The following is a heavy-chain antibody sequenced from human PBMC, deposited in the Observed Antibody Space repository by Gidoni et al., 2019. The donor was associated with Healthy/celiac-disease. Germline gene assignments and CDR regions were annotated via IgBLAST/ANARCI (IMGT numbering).Heavy chain of an antibody. CDR2: INHSGST. CDR1: GGSFSGYY. Sequence: VQLQQWGAGLWKPSEPLSLTGAAYGGSFSGYYWSWIRQPPGKGLEWIGEINHSGSTNYNPSLKSRVTISVDTSKNQFSLKLSSVTAADTAVYYCAVYDSSGDDYWGQGTLVTVSS. CDR3: AVYDSSGDDY. V-gene: IGHV4-34*01. J-gene: IGHJ4*02. D-gene: IGHD3-22*01.